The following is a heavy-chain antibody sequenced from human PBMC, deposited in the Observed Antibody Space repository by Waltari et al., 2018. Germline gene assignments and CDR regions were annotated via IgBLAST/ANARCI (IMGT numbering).Heavy chain of an antibody. D-gene: IGHD3-22*01. J-gene: IGHJ4*02. V-gene: IGHV4-61*01. CDR1: GYSISSGYY. Sequence: QVQLQESGPGLVEPSETLSLTCAVSGYSISSGYYWGWIRQPPGKGLEWIGYIYYSGSTNYNPSLKSRVTISVDTSKNQFSLKLSSVTAADTAVYYCARVPLYYYDSSGYPYFDYWGQGTLVTVSS. CDR3: ARVPLYYYDSSGYPYFDY. CDR2: IYYSGST.